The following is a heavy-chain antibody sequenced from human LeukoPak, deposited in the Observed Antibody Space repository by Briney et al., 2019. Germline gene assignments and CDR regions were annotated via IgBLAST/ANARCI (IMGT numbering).Heavy chain of an antibody. CDR1: GGSFSGYY. V-gene: IGHV4-34*01. Sequence: SETLSLTCAVYGGSFSGYYWSWIRQPPGKGLEWIGSIYYSGSTYYNPSLKSRVTISVDTSKNQFSLKLSSVTAADTAVYYCARDDYSNYRGMDVWGKGTTVTVSS. CDR2: IYYSGST. CDR3: ARDDYSNYRGMDV. J-gene: IGHJ6*03. D-gene: IGHD4-11*01.